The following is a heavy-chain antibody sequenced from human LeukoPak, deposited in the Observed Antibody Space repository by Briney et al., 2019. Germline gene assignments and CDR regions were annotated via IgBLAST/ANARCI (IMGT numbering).Heavy chain of an antibody. D-gene: IGHD2-21*02. Sequence: SVKVSCKASGGTFSSYAISWVRQAPGQGLEWMGGLIPIFGTANYAQKFQGRVTITADKSTSTAYMELSSLRSEDTAVYYCAREVVVTSGGAFDIWGQGTMVTVSS. J-gene: IGHJ3*02. CDR1: GGTFSSYA. CDR3: AREVVVTSGGAFDI. CDR2: LIPIFGTA. V-gene: IGHV1-69*06.